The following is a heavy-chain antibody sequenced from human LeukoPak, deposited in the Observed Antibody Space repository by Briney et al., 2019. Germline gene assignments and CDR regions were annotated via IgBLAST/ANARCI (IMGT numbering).Heavy chain of an antibody. CDR1: GGSISSYY. CDR2: IYYSGST. J-gene: IGHJ4*02. CDR3: AGSIAVAGIDY. D-gene: IGHD6-19*01. V-gene: IGHV4-59*01. Sequence: PSETLSLTCTVSGGSISSYYWSWIRQPPGKGLEWIGYIYYSGSTNHNPSLKSRVTISVDTSKNQFSLKLSSVTAADTAVYYCAGSIAVAGIDYWGQGTLVTVSS.